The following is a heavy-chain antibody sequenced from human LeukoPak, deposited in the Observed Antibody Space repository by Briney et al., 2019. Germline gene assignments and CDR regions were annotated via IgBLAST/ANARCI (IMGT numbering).Heavy chain of an antibody. V-gene: IGHV1-3*01. J-gene: IGHJ5*02. CDR3: ARDRVTMVRGIGNWFDP. Sequence: ASVKVSCKASGYTFTSYAMHWVSQARGQRLEWMGWINAGNGNTKYSQKFQGRVTITRDTSASTAYMELSSLRSEDTAVYYCARDRVTMVRGIGNWFDPWGQGPLVTVSS. CDR2: INAGNGNT. D-gene: IGHD3-10*01. CDR1: GYTFTSYA.